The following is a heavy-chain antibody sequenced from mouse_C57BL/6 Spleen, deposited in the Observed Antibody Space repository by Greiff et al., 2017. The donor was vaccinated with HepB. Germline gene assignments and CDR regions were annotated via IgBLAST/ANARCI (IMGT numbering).Heavy chain of an antibody. J-gene: IGHJ4*01. CDR3: ARSGDYDVWYYAMDY. Sequence: VQLQQSGPELVKPGASVKISCKASGYAFSSSWMNWVKQRPGKGLEWIGRIYPGDGDTNYNGKFKGKATLTADKSSSTAYMQLSSLTSEDSAVYFCARSGDYDVWYYAMDYWGQGTSVTVSS. CDR1: GYAFSSSW. V-gene: IGHV1-82*01. CDR2: IYPGDGDT. D-gene: IGHD2-4*01.